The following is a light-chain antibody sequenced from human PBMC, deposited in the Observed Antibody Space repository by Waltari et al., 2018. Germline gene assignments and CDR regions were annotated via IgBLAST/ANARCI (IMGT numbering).Light chain of an antibody. CDR2: GNS. Sequence: QSVLTQSPSVSRAPGQGVTISCTGSRSNIGTNYVHWYQQLPGAAPKLLIYGNSNRPSGVPDRLSGSKSGTSAALAITGIQAEDEADYFCQSYDSGLTVVVFGGRTKLTVL. V-gene: IGLV1-40*01. CDR3: QSYDSGLTVVV. J-gene: IGLJ3*02. CDR1: RSNIGTNYV.